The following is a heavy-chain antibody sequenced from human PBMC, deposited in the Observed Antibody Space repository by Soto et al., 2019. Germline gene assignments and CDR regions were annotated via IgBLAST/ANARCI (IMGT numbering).Heavy chain of an antibody. CDR2: INPKFGDT. J-gene: IGHJ6*02. D-gene: IGHD3-10*01. Sequence: QVQLVQSGAEVKEPGDSVRVSCEASGYTFTAYYIHWVRQAPGQGLEWMGWINPKFGDTTYAQDFQVRVTMTRDMAISIVYMELSRRTSDDTAIYYCARNMDYYYGPGSGNGHGVWGQGTTVTVFS. CDR3: ARNMDYYYGPGSGNGHGV. V-gene: IGHV1-2*02. CDR1: GYTFTAYY.